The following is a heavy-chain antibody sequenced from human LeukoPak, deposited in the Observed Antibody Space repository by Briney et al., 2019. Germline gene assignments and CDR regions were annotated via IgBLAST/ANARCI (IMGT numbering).Heavy chain of an antibody. CDR3: ANGYCTNGVCYPYYYDYMDV. CDR1: GYTFSSYG. J-gene: IGHJ6*03. Sequence: PGRSLRLSCAASGYTFSSYGTHWVRQAPGKGLERVADISYDGSNKYYADSVKGRFTISRDNSKNMLYLQMNSLRAEDTAVYYCANGYCTNGVCYPYYYDYMDVWGKGTTVTVSS. D-gene: IGHD2-8*01. CDR2: ISYDGSNK. V-gene: IGHV3-30*18.